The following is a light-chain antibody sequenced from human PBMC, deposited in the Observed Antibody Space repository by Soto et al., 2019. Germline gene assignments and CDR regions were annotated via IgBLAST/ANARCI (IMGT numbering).Light chain of an antibody. CDR2: DTS. V-gene: IGKV3-20*01. J-gene: IGKJ1*01. CDR1: QSVTSNY. Sequence: EIVLTQSPATLSLSPGERATLSCRASQSVTSNYLAWYQQKPGQAPGLLIYDTSTRASGVPDRFSGSGSGTEFTLTISRLEPEDFAVYYCQQYGTSPQTFGQGTNVDIK. CDR3: QQYGTSPQT.